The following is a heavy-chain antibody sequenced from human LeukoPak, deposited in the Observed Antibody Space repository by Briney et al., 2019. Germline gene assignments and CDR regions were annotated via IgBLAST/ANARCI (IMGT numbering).Heavy chain of an antibody. J-gene: IGHJ3*02. CDR3: ARAHGSKDAFDI. Sequence: SETLSLTCTDPGGPISSYYWSWIRQPAGKGLEWIGRIYTSGSTNYNPSLKSRVTMSVDTSKNQFSLKLSSVTAADTAVYYCARAHGSKDAFDIWGQGTMVTVSS. CDR1: GGPISSYY. V-gene: IGHV4-4*07. CDR2: IYTSGST.